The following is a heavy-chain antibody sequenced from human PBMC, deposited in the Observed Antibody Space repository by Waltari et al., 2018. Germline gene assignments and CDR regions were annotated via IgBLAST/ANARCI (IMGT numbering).Heavy chain of an antibody. D-gene: IGHD3-10*01. J-gene: IGHJ4*02. V-gene: IGHV1-69*08. CDR1: GCTFSSYA. CDR2: IIPIFGTA. Sequence: QVQLVQSGAAVTKPGSSVKVSCKASGCTFSSYAISWVRQAPGQGLEWMGRIIPIFGTANYAQKFQGRVTITADKSTSTAYMELSSLRSEDTAVYYCARDYYGSGSYYTRLYYWGQGTLVTVSS. CDR3: ARDYYGSGSYYTRLYY.